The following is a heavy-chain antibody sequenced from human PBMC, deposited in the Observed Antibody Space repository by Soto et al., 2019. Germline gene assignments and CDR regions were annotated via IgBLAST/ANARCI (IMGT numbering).Heavy chain of an antibody. Sequence: QVQLQESGPGLVKPSETLSLTCTVSGGSISSYYWSWIRQPPGKGLEWIGYIYYSGSTNYKPSLKSRVTISVDTSKNQFSLKLSSVTAADTAVYYCAREQQWLGFDYWGQGTLVTVSS. CDR1: GGSISSYY. V-gene: IGHV4-59*01. J-gene: IGHJ4*02. D-gene: IGHD6-19*01. CDR2: IYYSGST. CDR3: AREQQWLGFDY.